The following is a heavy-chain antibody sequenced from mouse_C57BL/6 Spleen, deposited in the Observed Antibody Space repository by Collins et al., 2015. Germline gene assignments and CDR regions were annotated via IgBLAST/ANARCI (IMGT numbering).Heavy chain of an antibody. J-gene: IGHJ3*01. V-gene: IGHV3-8*01. Sequence: EVQLQESGPGLAKPSQTLSLTCSVTGYSITSNYWNWIRRFPGNRFEFMGYITYSGSAYSNPSLKSRISITRDTSKNQYYLQLISVTTEDTATYYCARGDDNWVFSYWGQGTLVTVSA. CDR2: ITYSGSA. CDR3: ARGDDNWVFSY. CDR1: GYSITSNY. D-gene: IGHD4-1*01.